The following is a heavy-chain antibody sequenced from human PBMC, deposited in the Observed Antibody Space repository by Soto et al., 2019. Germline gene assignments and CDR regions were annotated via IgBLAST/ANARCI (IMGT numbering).Heavy chain of an antibody. J-gene: IGHJ4*02. D-gene: IGHD2-15*01. CDR2: IYYSGST. CDR3: ARVFLKGYCSGGSCYPFDY. CDR1: GGSVSSGSYY. V-gene: IGHV4-61*01. Sequence: QVQLQESGPGLVKPSETLSLTCTVSGGSVSSGSYYWSWIRQPPGKGLEWSGYIYYSGSTNYNPSLKSRVTISVDTSKNQFSLKLSSVTAADTAVYYCARVFLKGYCSGGSCYPFDYWGQGTLVTVSS.